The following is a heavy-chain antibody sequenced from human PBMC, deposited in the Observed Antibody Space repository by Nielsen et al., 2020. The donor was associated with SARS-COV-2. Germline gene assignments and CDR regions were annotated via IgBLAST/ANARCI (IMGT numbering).Heavy chain of an antibody. CDR1: GGTFSSYA. V-gene: IGHV1-69*04. Sequence: SVKVSCKASGGTFSSYAISWVRQAPGQGLEWMGRIIPILGIANYAQKFQGRVTITADKSTSTAYMELSSLRSEDTAVYYCARDRSHDYGGNGGPTRSYYYGMDVWGQGTTVTVSS. J-gene: IGHJ6*02. CDR3: ARDRSHDYGGNGGPTRSYYYGMDV. CDR2: IIPILGIA. D-gene: IGHD4-23*01.